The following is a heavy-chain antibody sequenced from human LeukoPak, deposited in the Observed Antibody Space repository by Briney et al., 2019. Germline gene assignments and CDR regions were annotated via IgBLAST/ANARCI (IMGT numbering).Heavy chain of an antibody. CDR3: AKALAARNNWFDP. J-gene: IGHJ5*02. Sequence: GGSLRLSCAASGFTFDDYAMHWVRHAPGKGREWVSGISGNSGRINYADSVKGRFTISRDNPKNSLYLQMNSLRAEDTALYYCAKALAARNNWFDPWGQGTLVTVSS. V-gene: IGHV3-9*01. CDR2: ISGNSGRI. D-gene: IGHD6-6*01. CDR1: GFTFDDYA.